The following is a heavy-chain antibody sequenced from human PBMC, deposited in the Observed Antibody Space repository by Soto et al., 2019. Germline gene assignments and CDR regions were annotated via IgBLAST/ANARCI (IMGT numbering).Heavy chain of an antibody. D-gene: IGHD3-22*01. CDR1: GFNFGDYY. J-gene: IGHJ4*02. CDR3: ARVVDSGYYPDY. CDR2: ISGSGFSK. V-gene: IGHV3-11*01. Sequence: GGSLRLSCAASGFNFGDYYMTWIRQAPGKGLEWVSYISGSGFSKYYADSVKGRFTISRDNAKNSVLLQMNSLRAEDTAVYYCARVVDSGYYPDYWGQGALVTVSS.